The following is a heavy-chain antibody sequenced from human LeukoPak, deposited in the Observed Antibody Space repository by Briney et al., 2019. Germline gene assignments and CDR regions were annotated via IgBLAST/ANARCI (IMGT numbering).Heavy chain of an antibody. CDR2: ITGSGGST. CDR3: AKYSVTTGYYYYYYIDF. V-gene: IGHV3-23*01. D-gene: IGHD4-17*01. J-gene: IGHJ6*03. Sequence: GGSLRLSCAASGFTFSSYAVSWVRQAPGKGLECVSVITGSGGSTYYADSVKGRFTISRDNSKNTLYLQMNSPRAEDTAIYYCAKYSVTTGYYYYYYIDFWGKGTTVTVSS. CDR1: GFTFSSYA.